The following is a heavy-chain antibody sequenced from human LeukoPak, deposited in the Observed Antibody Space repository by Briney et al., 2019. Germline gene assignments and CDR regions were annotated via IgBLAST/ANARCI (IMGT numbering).Heavy chain of an antibody. CDR3: ARRITMVRGVIGYFDY. Sequence: AASVKVSCKASGYTFTSYYMHWVRQAPGQGLEWMGWINPNSGGTNYAQKFQGRVTMTRDTSISTAYMELSRLRSDDTAVYYCARRITMVRGVIGYFDYWGQGTLVTVSS. J-gene: IGHJ4*02. D-gene: IGHD3-10*01. V-gene: IGHV1-2*02. CDR2: INPNSGGT. CDR1: GYTFTSYY.